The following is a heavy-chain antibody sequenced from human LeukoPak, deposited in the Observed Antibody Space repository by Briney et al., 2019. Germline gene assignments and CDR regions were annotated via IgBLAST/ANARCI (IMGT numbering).Heavy chain of an antibody. D-gene: IGHD6-13*01. CDR3: ASIAAAGEPYFDY. CDR1: GGTFSSYA. J-gene: IGHJ4*02. CDR2: IIPIFDTA. Sequence: SVKVSCKASGGTFSSYAISWVRQAPGQGLEWMGGIIPIFDTANYAQKFQGRVTITADESTSTAYMELSSLRSEDTAVYYCASIAAAGEPYFDYWGQGTLVTVSS. V-gene: IGHV1-69*01.